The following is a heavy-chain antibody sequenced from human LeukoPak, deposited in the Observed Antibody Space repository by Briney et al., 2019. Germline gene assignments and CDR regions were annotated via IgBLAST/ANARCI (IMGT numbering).Heavy chain of an antibody. D-gene: IGHD6-19*01. CDR1: EFTFSTYS. CDR3: ARCKGGWSDHFYGMDV. J-gene: IGHJ6*02. CDR2: VSTSSSTI. V-gene: IGHV3-48*04. Sequence: GGSLRLSCVASEFTFSTYSMNWVRQAPGKGLEWVSCVSTSSSTIYYADSAKGRFTISRDNSKSMVYLQMDRLRAEDTAVYYCARCKGGWSDHFYGMDVWGQGTTVTASS.